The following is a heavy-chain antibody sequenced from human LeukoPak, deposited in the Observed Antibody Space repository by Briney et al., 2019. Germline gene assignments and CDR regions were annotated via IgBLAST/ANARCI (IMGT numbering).Heavy chain of an antibody. D-gene: IGHD5-18*01. CDR3: ARGTAMVGY. V-gene: IGHV4-59*12. Sequence: SETLSLTCTVSGGSISSYYWSWIRQPPGKGLEWIGYIYDSGSTNYNPSLKSRVTISVDTSKNQFSLKLSSVTAADTAVYYCARGTAMVGYWGQGTLVTVSS. J-gene: IGHJ4*02. CDR2: IYDSGST. CDR1: GGSISSYY.